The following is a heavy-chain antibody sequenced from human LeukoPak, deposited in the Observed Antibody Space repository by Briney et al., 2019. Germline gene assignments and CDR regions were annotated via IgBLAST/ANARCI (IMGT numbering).Heavy chain of an antibody. V-gene: IGHV3-30*18. CDR2: ISYDGSNK. Sequence: GRSLRLSCAASGFTFSSYGMHWVRQAPGKGLEWVAVISYDGSNKHYADSVKGRFTISRDNSKNTLYLQMNSLRAEDTAVYYCAKSHYRGFGELFSNFDYWGQGTLVTVSS. J-gene: IGHJ4*02. CDR1: GFTFSSYG. CDR3: AKSHYRGFGELFSNFDY. D-gene: IGHD3-10*01.